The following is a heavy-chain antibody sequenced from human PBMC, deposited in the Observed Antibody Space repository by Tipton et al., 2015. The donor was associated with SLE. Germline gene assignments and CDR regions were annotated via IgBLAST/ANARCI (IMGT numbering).Heavy chain of an antibody. Sequence: GLVKPSETLSLTCTVSGGSISSHYWSWIRQPPGKGLEWIGYIYYSGSTNYNPSLKSRVTISVDTSKNQFSLKLSSVTAADTAVYYCARGPEREWGGEGGMDVWCQGTTVTVSS. CDR3: ARGPEREWGGEGGMDV. J-gene: IGHJ6*02. CDR1: GGSISSHY. D-gene: IGHD2-21*01. CDR2: IYYSGST. V-gene: IGHV4-59*08.